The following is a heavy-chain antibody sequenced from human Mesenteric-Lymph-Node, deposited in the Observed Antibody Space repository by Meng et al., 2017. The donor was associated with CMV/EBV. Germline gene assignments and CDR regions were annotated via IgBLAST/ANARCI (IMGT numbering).Heavy chain of an antibody. V-gene: IGHV1-2*02. CDR2: INPNSGGT. Sequence: ASVKVSCKASGYTFTDYYIHWVRQAPGQGLEWMGSINPNSGGTNYAQNFQGRVTLTRDTSINTADMELTRLRSDDTALYYCARSLNYGMDVWGQGTTVTVSS. CDR3: ARSLNYGMDV. D-gene: IGHD5/OR15-5a*01. CDR1: GYTFTDYY. J-gene: IGHJ6*02.